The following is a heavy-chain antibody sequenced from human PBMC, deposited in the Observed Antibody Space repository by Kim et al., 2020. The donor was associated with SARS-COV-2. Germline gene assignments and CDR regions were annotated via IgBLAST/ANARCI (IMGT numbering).Heavy chain of an antibody. V-gene: IGHV3-23*01. J-gene: IGHJ3*02. Sequence: YADSVKGRFTISRDSSKNTLYLQMNSLRAEDTAVYYCAKGSGYDAFDIWGQGTMVTVSS. D-gene: IGHD5-12*01. CDR3: AKGSGYDAFDI.